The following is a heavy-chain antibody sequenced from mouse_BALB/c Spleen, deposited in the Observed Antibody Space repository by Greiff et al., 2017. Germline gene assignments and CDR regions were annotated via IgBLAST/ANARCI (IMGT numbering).Heavy chain of an antibody. CDR1: GYTFTSYT. CDR2: INPSSGYT. D-gene: IGHD2-3*01. CDR3: ARYGYYGYYFDY. J-gene: IGHJ2*01. V-gene: IGHV1-4*01. Sequence: VQLQQSGAELARPGASVKMSCKASGYTFTSYTMHWVKQRPGQGLEWIGYINPSSGYTNYNQKFKDKATLTADKSSSTAYMQLSSLTSEDSAVYYCARYGYYGYYFDYWGQGTTLTVSS.